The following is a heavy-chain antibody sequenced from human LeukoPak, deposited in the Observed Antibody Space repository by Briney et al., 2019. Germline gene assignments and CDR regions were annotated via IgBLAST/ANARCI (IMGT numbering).Heavy chain of an antibody. CDR3: ARGASRSFDC. J-gene: IGHJ4*02. CDR2: MNPNSGNT. Sequence: ASVKVSCKASGYTFTTYEIHWVRQATGQGLEWMGWMNPNSGNTGYAQKFHGRVIITRNPSINTAYMELSSLRSDDTAVYYCARGASRSFDCWGQGTLVTVSS. CDR1: GYTFTTYE. V-gene: IGHV1-8*01.